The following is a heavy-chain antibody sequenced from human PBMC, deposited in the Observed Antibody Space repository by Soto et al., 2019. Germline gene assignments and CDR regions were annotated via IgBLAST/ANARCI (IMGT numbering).Heavy chain of an antibody. V-gene: IGHV4-59*12. Sequence: SETLSLTCTVSGDSISTDYWSWIRQSPGKGLEWIGFIYYSGSTNYNPSLKSRVTISVDTSKNQFSLKLSSVTAADTAVYYCARDLGIVLVPAAMGLDVWGQGTTVT. CDR3: ARDLGIVLVPAAMGLDV. D-gene: IGHD2-2*01. J-gene: IGHJ6*02. CDR1: GDSISTDY. CDR2: IYYSGST.